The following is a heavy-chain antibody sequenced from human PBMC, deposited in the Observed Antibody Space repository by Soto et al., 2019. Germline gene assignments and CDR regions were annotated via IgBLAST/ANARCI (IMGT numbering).Heavy chain of an antibody. CDR1: GGSISSGGYY. V-gene: IGHV4-31*03. CDR2: IYYSGST. D-gene: IGHD3-22*01. J-gene: IGHJ6*04. CDR3: ATAGGYYSLDCPGVYYYYYGMDV. Sequence: SETLSLTCTVSGGSISSGGYYWSWIRQHPGKGLEWIGYIYYSGSTYYNPSLKSRVAISVDTSKNQFSLKLSSVTAADTAVYYCATAGGYYSLDCPGVYYYYYGMDVWGKGTTVTVSS.